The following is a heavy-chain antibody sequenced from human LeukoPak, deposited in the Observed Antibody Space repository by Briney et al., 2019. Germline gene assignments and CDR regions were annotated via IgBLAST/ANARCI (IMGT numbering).Heavy chain of an antibody. CDR2: IYTSGST. D-gene: IGHD6-6*01. Sequence: PSETLSLTCTVSSGSISSYYWSWIRQPAGKGLEWIGRIYTSGSTNYNPSLKSRVTMSVDTSKNQFSLKLSSVTAADTAVYYCARQSSSSGSTAFDIWGQGTMVIVSS. CDR1: SGSISSYY. J-gene: IGHJ3*02. CDR3: ARQSSSSGSTAFDI. V-gene: IGHV4-4*07.